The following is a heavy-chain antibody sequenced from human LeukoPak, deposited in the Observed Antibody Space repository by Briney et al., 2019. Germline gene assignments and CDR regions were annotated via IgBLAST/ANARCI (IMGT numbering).Heavy chain of an antibody. CDR2: ISGSGGNT. CDR1: GFTFSSYA. J-gene: IGHJ4*02. Sequence: GGSLRLSCAASGFTFSSYAMSWVRQAPGKGLEWVSAISGSGGNTYYADSVKGRFTISRGNSKNTLYLQMNSLRAEDTAVYYCAKRWYSSGWYNDCFDYWGQGTLVTVSS. D-gene: IGHD6-19*01. V-gene: IGHV3-23*01. CDR3: AKRWYSSGWYNDCFDY.